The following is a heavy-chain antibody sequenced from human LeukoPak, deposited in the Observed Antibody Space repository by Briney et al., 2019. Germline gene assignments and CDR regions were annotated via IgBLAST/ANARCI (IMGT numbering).Heavy chain of an antibody. V-gene: IGHV1-69*06. D-gene: IGHD3-9*01. CDR2: IIPIFGTT. CDR1: GYTFTSYG. CDR3: ARSPDILTGENFDY. J-gene: IGHJ4*02. Sequence: GASVKVSCKASGYTFTSYGISWVRQAPGQGLEWMGGIIPIFGTTNYAQKFQDRVTITADKSTSTAYMELSSLRSEDTAVFYCARSPDILTGENFDYWGQGTLVTVSS.